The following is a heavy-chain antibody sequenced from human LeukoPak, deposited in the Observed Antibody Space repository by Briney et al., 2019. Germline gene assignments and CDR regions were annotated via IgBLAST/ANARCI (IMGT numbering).Heavy chain of an antibody. V-gene: IGHV3-23*01. Sequence: PGGCLRLSCAASGFTFSSYAMSWVRQAPGKGLEWVSAISGSGGSTYYADSVKGRFTISRDNSKNTLYLQMNSLRAEDTAVYYCAKRVGATTPGFVFDYWGQGTLVTVSS. D-gene: IGHD1-26*01. CDR1: GFTFSSYA. CDR2: ISGSGGST. J-gene: IGHJ4*02. CDR3: AKRVGATTPGFVFDY.